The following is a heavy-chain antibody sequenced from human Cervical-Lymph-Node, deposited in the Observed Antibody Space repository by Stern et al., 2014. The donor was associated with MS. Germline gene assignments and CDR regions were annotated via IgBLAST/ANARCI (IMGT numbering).Heavy chain of an antibody. CDR3: ARGGYRSSTSCYNWFDP. V-gene: IGHV4-61*02. CDR1: GGSISSGSYY. D-gene: IGHD2-2*01. J-gene: IGHJ5*02. Sequence: QAQLQESGPGLVKPSQTLSLTCTVSGGSISSGSYYWSWIRQPAGKGLEWIGRIYTSGITKYNPSLKSRLTISVDKSKNQFSLKLSAVTAADTAVYYCARGGYRSSTSCYNWFDPWGQGTLVTVSS. CDR2: IYTSGIT.